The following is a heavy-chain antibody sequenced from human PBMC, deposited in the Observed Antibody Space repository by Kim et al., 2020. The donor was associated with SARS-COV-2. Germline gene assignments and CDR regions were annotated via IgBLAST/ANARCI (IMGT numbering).Heavy chain of an antibody. J-gene: IGHJ6*02. V-gene: IGHV3-21*01. Sequence: ADSVKGRFTISRDNAKNSLYLQMNSLRAEDTAVYYCARDPINGYYYGMDVWGQGTTVTVSS. CDR3: ARDPINGYYYGMDV. D-gene: IGHD2-8*01.